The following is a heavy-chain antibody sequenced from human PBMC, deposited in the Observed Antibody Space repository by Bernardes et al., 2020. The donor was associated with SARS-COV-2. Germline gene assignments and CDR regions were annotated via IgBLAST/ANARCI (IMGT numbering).Heavy chain of an antibody. CDR1: GFTVSSNF. D-gene: IGHD4-17*01. J-gene: IGHJ6*02. CDR3: ARGYGGNYYYGMDV. V-gene: IGHV3-53*05. CDR2: IYTDGST. Sequence: GGSLRLSCAASGFTVSSNFMSWVRQAPGKGLEWVSVIYTDGSTYHADSVKGRFTISRDNSKNTLYLQMNSLRAEDTAVYYCARGYGGNYYYGMDVWGQGTTVTVSS.